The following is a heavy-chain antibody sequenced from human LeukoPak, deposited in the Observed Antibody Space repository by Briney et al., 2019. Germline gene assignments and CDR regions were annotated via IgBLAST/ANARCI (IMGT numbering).Heavy chain of an antibody. V-gene: IGHV4-34*01. D-gene: IGHD4-23*01. J-gene: IGHJ6*02. CDR2: INHSGST. CDR3: ARASGGYYYYYGMDV. Sequence: SETLSLTCAVYGGSFSGYYWSWIRQPPGKGLEWIGEINHSGSTNYNLSLKSRVTISVDTSKTQFSLKLSSVTAADTAVYYCARASGGYYYYYGMDVWGQGTTVTVSS. CDR1: GGSFSGYY.